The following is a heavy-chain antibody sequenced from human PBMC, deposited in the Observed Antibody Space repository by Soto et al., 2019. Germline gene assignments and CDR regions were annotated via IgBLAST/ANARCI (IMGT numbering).Heavy chain of an antibody. J-gene: IGHJ4*02. CDR2: IIPIFGTA. CDR3: ASRGYSYGTIDY. V-gene: IGHV1-69*13. CDR1: GGTFSSYA. Sequence: ASVKVSCKASGGTFSSYAISWVRQAPGQGLEWMGGIIPIFGTANYAQKFQGRVTITADESTSTAYMELSSLRSEDTAVYYCASRGYSYGTIDYWGQGTLVTVSS. D-gene: IGHD5-18*01.